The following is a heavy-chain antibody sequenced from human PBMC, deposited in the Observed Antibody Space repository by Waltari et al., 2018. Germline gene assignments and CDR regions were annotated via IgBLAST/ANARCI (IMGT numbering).Heavy chain of an antibody. Sequence: QVQLVQSGAEVKKPGSSVKVSCKASGGTFSSYAISWVRQAPGQGLEWMGGIIPIFGTANYAQKFQGRVTITADESTSTAYMELSSLRSEDTAVYYCARDTSDDSSGYFLGEAFDIWGKGTTVTVSS. J-gene: IGHJ6*04. CDR1: GGTFSSYA. D-gene: IGHD3-22*01. CDR2: IIPIFGTA. V-gene: IGHV1-69*13. CDR3: ARDTSDDSSGYFLGEAFDI.